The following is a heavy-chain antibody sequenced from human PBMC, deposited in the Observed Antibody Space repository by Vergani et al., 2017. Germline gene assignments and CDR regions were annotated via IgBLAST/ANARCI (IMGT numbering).Heavy chain of an antibody. CDR2: IYTSGST. D-gene: IGHD2-15*01. CDR3: ARGSGGSWYYYMDV. Sequence: QVQLQESGPGLVKPSQTLSLTCTVSGGSISSGSYYWSWIRQPAGKGLEWIGRIYTSGSTNYNPSLKSRVTISVDTSISTAYLQWSSLKASDTAMYYCARGSGGSWYYYMDVWGKGP. V-gene: IGHV4-61*02. J-gene: IGHJ6*03. CDR1: GGSISSGSYY.